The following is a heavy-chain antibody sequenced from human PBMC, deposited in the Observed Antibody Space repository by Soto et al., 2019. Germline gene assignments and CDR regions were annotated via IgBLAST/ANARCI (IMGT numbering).Heavy chain of an antibody. CDR2: ISTYNGNT. D-gene: IGHD5-18*01. Sequence: ASVKVSCKASGYTFTTSGITWVRQAPGQGLEWMGWISTYNGNTNYAQNLQGRVTMTTGTFTSTAYMELRSLRSDDTAVYYCARGYGYGSTYYFDYWGQGTLVTSPQ. J-gene: IGHJ4*02. CDR3: ARGYGYGSTYYFDY. V-gene: IGHV1-18*01. CDR1: GYTFTTSG.